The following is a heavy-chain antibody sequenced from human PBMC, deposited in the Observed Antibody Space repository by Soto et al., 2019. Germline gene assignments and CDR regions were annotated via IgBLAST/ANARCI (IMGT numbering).Heavy chain of an antibody. D-gene: IGHD5-18*01. J-gene: IGHJ6*02. V-gene: IGHV1-2*04. Sequence: PSVKVSCKASGYTFSGYYIHWVRQAPGQGLEWMGWINPNSGGTNFAQKFQGWVTLTRDSSISTAYMELSRLKSGDSAVYYCVRGQSPTKIQLWSPRYTMDVWGQGTTVTVS. CDR1: GYTFSGYY. CDR2: INPNSGGT. CDR3: VRGQSPTKIQLWSPRYTMDV.